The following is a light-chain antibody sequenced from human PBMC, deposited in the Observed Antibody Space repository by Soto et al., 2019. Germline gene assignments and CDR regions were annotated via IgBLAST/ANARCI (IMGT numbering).Light chain of an antibody. CDR2: GAS. V-gene: IGKV3-20*01. CDR1: QSVSSSY. Sequence: EIVLTQSPGTLSLSPGERATLSCRASQSVSSSYLAWYQQKPGQAPRLLIYGASSRATGIPDRFSGSGSATDFSLTISRLEPEDFSVYYCQQYGSSPPLTFGGGTKVEI. J-gene: IGKJ4*01. CDR3: QQYGSSPPLT.